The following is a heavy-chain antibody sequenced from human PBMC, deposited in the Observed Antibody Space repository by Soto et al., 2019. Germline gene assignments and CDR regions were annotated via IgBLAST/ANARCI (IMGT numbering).Heavy chain of an antibody. Sequence: GESLKISCKGSGYSFTSYWISWVRQMPGKGLEWMGRIDPSDSYTNYSPSFQGHVTISADKSISTAYLQWSSLKASDTAMYYCARRAIAAAGTKTLDYWGQGTLVTVSS. CDR3: ARRAIAAAGTKTLDY. D-gene: IGHD6-13*01. CDR1: GYSFTSYW. V-gene: IGHV5-10-1*01. J-gene: IGHJ4*02. CDR2: IDPSDSYT.